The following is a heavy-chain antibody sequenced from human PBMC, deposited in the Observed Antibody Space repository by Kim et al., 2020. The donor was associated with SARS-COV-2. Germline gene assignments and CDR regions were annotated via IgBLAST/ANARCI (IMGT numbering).Heavy chain of an antibody. Sequence: GVSVTSRFTICRDNSKRTLYLQMNRLRGEDTAIYFCAKFRGDPFYNWDFDYWGQGTLVTVSS. V-gene: IGHV3-23*02. D-gene: IGHD1-20*01. CDR3: AKFRGDPFYNWDFDY. J-gene: IGHJ4*02.